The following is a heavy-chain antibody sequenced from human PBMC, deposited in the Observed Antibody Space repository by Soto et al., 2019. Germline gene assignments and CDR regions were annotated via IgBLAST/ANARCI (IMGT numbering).Heavy chain of an antibody. CDR3: ATTQSGYDYVRLDY. CDR1: GGSFSGYY. D-gene: IGHD5-12*01. CDR2: INHSGST. J-gene: IGHJ4*02. Sequence: PSETLSLTCAVYGGSFSGYYWSWIRQPPGKGLEWIGEINHSGSTNYNPSLKSRVTISVDTSKNQFSLKLSSVTAADTAVYYCATTQSGYDYVRLDYWGRGTLVTVSS. V-gene: IGHV4-34*01.